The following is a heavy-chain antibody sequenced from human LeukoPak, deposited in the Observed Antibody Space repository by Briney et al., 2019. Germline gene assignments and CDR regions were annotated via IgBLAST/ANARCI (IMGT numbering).Heavy chain of an antibody. CDR2: IYSGGST. Sequence: GGSLRLSCAASGFTVSSNYMSWVRQAPGKGLEWVPVIYSGGSTYYADSVKGRFTISRDNSKNTLYLQMNSLRAEDTAVYYCARANSSGWVFDYWGQGTLVTVSS. J-gene: IGHJ4*02. CDR3: ARANSSGWVFDY. V-gene: IGHV3-66*01. CDR1: GFTVSSNY. D-gene: IGHD6-19*01.